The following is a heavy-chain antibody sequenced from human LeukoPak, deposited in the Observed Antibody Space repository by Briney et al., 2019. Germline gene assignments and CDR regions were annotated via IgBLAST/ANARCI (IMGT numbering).Heavy chain of an antibody. J-gene: IGHJ4*02. CDR2: ISYDGSNK. Sequence: PGRSLRLSCAASGFTFSSYGMHWVRHAPGKGLEWVAVISYDGSNKYYADSVKGRFTISRDNSKNTLYLQMNSLRVEDTAVYYCAKDQPRGREDYWGQGTLVTVSS. CDR3: AKDQPRGREDY. V-gene: IGHV3-30*18. CDR1: GFTFSSYG.